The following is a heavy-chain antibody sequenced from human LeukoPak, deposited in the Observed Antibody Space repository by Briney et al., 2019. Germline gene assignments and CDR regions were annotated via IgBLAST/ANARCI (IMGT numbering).Heavy chain of an antibody. CDR1: GVSISSSSYY. J-gene: IGHJ6*02. CDR3: ARSPSSVDV. V-gene: IGHV4-39*01. Sequence: SETLSLTCTVSGVSISSSSYYWGWIRQPPGKGLEWIGSIYYSGSTYYNPSLKSRVTISVDTSKNQFSLKLSSVTAADTAVYYCARSPSSVDVWGQGTTVTVSS. CDR2: IYYSGST.